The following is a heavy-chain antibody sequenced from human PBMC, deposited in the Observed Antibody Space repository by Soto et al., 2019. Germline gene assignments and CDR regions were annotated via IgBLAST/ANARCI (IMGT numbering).Heavy chain of an antibody. CDR1: GGSISSGGYS. J-gene: IGHJ5*02. Sequence: PSETLSLTCAVSGGSISSGGYSWSWIRQPPGKGLEWIGYIYHSGSTYYNPSLKSRVTISVDRSKNQFSLKPSSVTAADTAVYYCAGMVRGVISWFDPWGQGTLVTVSS. V-gene: IGHV4-30-2*01. CDR3: AGMVRGVISWFDP. D-gene: IGHD3-10*01. CDR2: IYHSGST.